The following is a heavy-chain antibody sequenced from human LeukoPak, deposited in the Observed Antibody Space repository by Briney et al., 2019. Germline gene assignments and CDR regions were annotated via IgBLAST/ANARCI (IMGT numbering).Heavy chain of an antibody. CDR2: VSGSGGST. Sequence: GGSLRLSCAASGSTFSSYAMSWVRQAPGKGPEWVSAVSGSGGSTYYADSVKGRFTISRDNSRNTLYLQMNSLRAEDTAVYYCAKGGREAAGDNHFDYWGQGTLVTVSS. CDR3: AKGGREAAGDNHFDY. J-gene: IGHJ4*02. D-gene: IGHD6-13*01. V-gene: IGHV3-23*01. CDR1: GSTFSSYA.